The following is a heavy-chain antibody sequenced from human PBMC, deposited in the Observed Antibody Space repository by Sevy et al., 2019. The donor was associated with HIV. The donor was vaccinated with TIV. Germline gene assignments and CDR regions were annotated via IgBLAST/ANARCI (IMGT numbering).Heavy chain of an antibody. Sequence: GGSLRLSCAASGFTFSKYDMHWVRQVSGKSLEWVSGIGYAGDIYYLDSVKGRFTISRENVKNSLYLEMNSLRAGDTALYYCARGGPEGYYYYGLDVWGQGTTVTVSS. D-gene: IGHD5-12*01. J-gene: IGHJ6*02. V-gene: IGHV3-13*01. CDR2: IGYAGDI. CDR1: GFTFSKYD. CDR3: ARGGPEGYYYYGLDV.